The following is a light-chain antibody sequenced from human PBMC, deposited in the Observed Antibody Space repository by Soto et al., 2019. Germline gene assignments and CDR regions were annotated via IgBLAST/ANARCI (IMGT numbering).Light chain of an antibody. CDR2: DAS. Sequence: DIQITHSRSSLSASVGDRVTITCQASQDISNYLNWYQQKPGKAPKLLIYDASNLETGVPSRFSGSGSGTDFTFTISSLQPEDIATYYCQQYDNLPYTFGQGTRLEIK. V-gene: IGKV1-33*01. CDR3: QQYDNLPYT. J-gene: IGKJ5*01. CDR1: QDISNY.